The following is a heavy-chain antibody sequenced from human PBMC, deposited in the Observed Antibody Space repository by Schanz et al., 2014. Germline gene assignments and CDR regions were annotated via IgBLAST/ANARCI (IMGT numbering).Heavy chain of an antibody. V-gene: IGHV3-23*01. CDR1: GFTFRGYA. D-gene: IGHD5-18*01. CDR3: AKDAENTAMITDYFDY. J-gene: IGHJ4*02. Sequence: EVQLLESGGGLVQPGGSLRLSCAASGFTFRGYAMSWVRQAPGRGLEWVSIISGSGGNTYYADAVRGRCTISRDNSKTTVYLQMNSLRAEDTAVYYCAKDAENTAMITDYFDYWGQGTLVNVSS. CDR2: ISGSGGNT.